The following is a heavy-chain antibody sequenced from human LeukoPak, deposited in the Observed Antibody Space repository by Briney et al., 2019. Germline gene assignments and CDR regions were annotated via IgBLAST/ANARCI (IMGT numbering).Heavy chain of an antibody. CDR1: GFTFRTYW. Sequence: GGSLRLSCAVSGFTFRTYWMHWVRQVPGEGLVWVSRINEDGSITNYADSVKGRFSISRDNAKNTLYLQMNSLRAEDTAVYYCGRDLGGRSGYWGQGTLVSVSS. J-gene: IGHJ4*02. CDR2: INEDGSIT. V-gene: IGHV3-74*01. CDR3: GRDLGGRSGY. D-gene: IGHD1-26*01.